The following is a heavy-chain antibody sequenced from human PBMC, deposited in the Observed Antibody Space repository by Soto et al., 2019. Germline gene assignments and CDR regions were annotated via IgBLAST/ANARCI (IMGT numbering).Heavy chain of an antibody. Sequence: QVQLVQSGAEVKKPGSSVKVSCKASGGTFSSYAISWVRQAPGQGLEWMGGIIPIVGTANYAQKFQGRVTITAAKAKRTAYMELNSLRFEETAVESWASGHSSSWDYWGQGTLVRVSS. V-gene: IGHV1-69*06. D-gene: IGHD6-13*01. CDR3: ASGHSSSWDY. CDR2: IIPIVGTA. J-gene: IGHJ4*02. CDR1: GGTFSSYA.